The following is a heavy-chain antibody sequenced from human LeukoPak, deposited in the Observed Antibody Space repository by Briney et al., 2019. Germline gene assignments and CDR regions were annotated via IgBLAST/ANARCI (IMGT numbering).Heavy chain of an antibody. J-gene: IGHJ4*02. V-gene: IGHV4-34*01. D-gene: IGHD6-19*01. CDR1: GGSFSGYY. CDR3: ARGPAGYSSGWYYFDY. Sequence: SETLSLTCAVYGGSFSGYYWSWIRQPPGKGLEWIGEINHSGSTNYNPSLKSRVTISVDTSKNQFSLKLSSVTAADTAVYYCARGPAGYSSGWYYFDYWGQGTLVTVS. CDR2: INHSGST.